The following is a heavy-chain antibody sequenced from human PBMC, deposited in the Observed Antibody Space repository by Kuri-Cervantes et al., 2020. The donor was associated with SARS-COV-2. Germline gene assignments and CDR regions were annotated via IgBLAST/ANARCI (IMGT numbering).Heavy chain of an antibody. Sequence: GGSLRLSCAASGFTISTYWMHWVRQAPGKGLVWVSRISSDGNNTNYADSVKGRFTISRDNSKNTVYLQMKSLRAEDTAVYFCASWVGGTTLDYFDYWGQGTLVTVSS. J-gene: IGHJ4*02. D-gene: IGHD1-7*01. CDR2: ISSDGNNT. V-gene: IGHV3-74*01. CDR1: GFTISTYW. CDR3: ASWVGGTTLDYFDY.